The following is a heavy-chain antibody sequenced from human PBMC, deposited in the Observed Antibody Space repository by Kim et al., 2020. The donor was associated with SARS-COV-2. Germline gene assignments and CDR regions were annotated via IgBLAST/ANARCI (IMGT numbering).Heavy chain of an antibody. V-gene: IGHV3-23*01. J-gene: IGHJ4*02. CDR2: ISGSGGST. D-gene: IGHD6-13*01. CDR3: AKDGSRAAGMAFYYFDY. CDR1: GFTFSSYA. Sequence: GGSLRLSCAASGFTFSSYAMSWVRQAPGKGLEWVSAISGSGGSTYYADSVKGRFTISRDNSKNTLYLQMNSLRAEDTAVYYCAKDGSRAAGMAFYYFDYWGQGTLVTVSS.